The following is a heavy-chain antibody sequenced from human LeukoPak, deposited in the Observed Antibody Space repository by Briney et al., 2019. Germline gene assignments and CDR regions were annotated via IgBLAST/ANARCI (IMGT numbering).Heavy chain of an antibody. Sequence: GGSLRLSCAASGFTFSSYAMHWVRQAPGKGLEWVAVISYDGSDKYYTDSVKGRFIISRDNSRNTLYMQMDSLRAEDTAVYYCARVGYYASGPFSYFDYWGQGTLVTVSS. CDR3: ARVGYYASGPFSYFDY. V-gene: IGHV3-30-3*01. CDR2: ISYDGSDK. CDR1: GFTFSSYA. D-gene: IGHD3-10*01. J-gene: IGHJ4*02.